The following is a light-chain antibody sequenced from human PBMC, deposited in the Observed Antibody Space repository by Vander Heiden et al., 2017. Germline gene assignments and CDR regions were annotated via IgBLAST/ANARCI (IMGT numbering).Light chain of an antibody. CDR1: QGVSSY. Sequence: EILLTHSPSTLSLSPGERASPSCRACQGVSSYPTWYQQKPGQAPRLLISDASNRTTGTPARFSVSGSGTDFALTISSLEPEDFAVYYCQQRSNWPPPYTFGQGTKLEIK. V-gene: IGKV3-11*01. J-gene: IGKJ2*01. CDR3: QQRSNWPPPYT. CDR2: DAS.